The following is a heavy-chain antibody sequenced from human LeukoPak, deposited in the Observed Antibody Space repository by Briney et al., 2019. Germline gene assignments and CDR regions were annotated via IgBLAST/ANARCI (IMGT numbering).Heavy chain of an antibody. CDR2: ISSSSSTI. J-gene: IGHJ4*02. V-gene: IGHV3-48*04. CDR3: VRDVSGGDSGSYGFDY. D-gene: IGHD1-26*01. Sequence: GGSLRLSCAASGFTFSSYSMNWVRQAPGKGLEWVSYISSSSSTIYYADSVKGRFTISRDNAKNSLYLQMNSLRAEDTAVYYCVRDVSGGDSGSYGFDYWGQGTLVSVSS. CDR1: GFTFSSYS.